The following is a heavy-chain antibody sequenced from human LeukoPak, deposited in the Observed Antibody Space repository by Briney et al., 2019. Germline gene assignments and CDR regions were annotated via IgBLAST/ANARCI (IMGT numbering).Heavy chain of an antibody. J-gene: IGHJ5*02. CDR1: GFTFSSYW. D-gene: IGHD3-22*01. Sequence: GGSLRLSCAASGFTFSSYWMSWVRQAPGKGLEWVANIKQDGSEKYYVDSVKGRFTISRDNAKNSLYLQMNSLRAEDTAVYYCASSRYDSSGYYGIVGHWGQGTLVTVSS. CDR3: ASSRYDSSGYYGIVGH. CDR2: IKQDGSEK. V-gene: IGHV3-7*01.